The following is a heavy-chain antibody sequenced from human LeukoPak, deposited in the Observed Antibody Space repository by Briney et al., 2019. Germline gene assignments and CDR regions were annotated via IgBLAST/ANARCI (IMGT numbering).Heavy chain of an antibody. J-gene: IGHJ4*02. D-gene: IGHD3-10*01. CDR3: ARRGWFGELFPANY. CDR1: GFTFSDYY. V-gene: IGHV3-7*01. Sequence: GGSLRLSCAASGFTFSDYYMSWIRQAPGKGLEWVANIKHDGSEKYYVDSVKGRFTISRDNAKNSVYLQMNSLRAEDTAVYYCARRGWFGELFPANYWGQGTLVTVSS. CDR2: IKHDGSEK.